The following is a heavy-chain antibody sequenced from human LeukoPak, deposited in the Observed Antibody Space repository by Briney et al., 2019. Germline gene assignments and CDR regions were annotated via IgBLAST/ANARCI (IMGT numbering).Heavy chain of an antibody. CDR1: GYTFTSYG. J-gene: IGHJ4*02. D-gene: IGHD6-19*01. Sequence: ASVKVSCKASGYTFTSYGISWVRQAPGQGLEWMGWISAYNGNTNYAQKLQGRVTMTTDTSTCTAYMELRSLRSDDTAVYYCARADIRAIASSGWYGFDYWGQGTLVTVSS. CDR2: ISAYNGNT. CDR3: ARADIRAIASSGWYGFDY. V-gene: IGHV1-18*01.